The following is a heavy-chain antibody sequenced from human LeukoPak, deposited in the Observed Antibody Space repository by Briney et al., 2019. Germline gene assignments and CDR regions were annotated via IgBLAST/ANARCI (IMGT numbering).Heavy chain of an antibody. D-gene: IGHD3-10*01. CDR1: GYTFTGYY. Sequence: GSVKVSCKASGYTFTGYYMHWVRQAPGQGLEWMGWINPNSGGTNYAPKFQGRVTMTRDTSTSTASMELSRLRSDDTAVYYCATRLIADRGRFDFWGQGTLVTVSS. CDR2: INPNSGGT. J-gene: IGHJ4*02. CDR3: ATRLIADRGRFDF. V-gene: IGHV1-2*02.